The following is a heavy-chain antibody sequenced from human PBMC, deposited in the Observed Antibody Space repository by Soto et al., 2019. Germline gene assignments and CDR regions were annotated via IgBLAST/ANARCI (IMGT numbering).Heavy chain of an antibody. J-gene: IGHJ4*02. CDR2: ISSSSSYI. CDR3: ARGGDTSGSWPRF. Sequence: SLRLSCAASGFTFSSYSFNWVRQAPGKGLEWVSSISSSSSYIYYADSVKGRFTISRDDAKNSLFLQMSSLRVEDTAVYYCARGGDTSGSWPRFWGQGTLVTVSS. D-gene: IGHD3-22*01. CDR1: GFTFSSYS. V-gene: IGHV3-21*01.